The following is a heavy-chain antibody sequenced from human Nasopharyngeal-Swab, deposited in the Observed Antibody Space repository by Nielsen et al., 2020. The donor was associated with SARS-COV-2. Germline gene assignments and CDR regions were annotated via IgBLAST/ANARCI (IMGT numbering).Heavy chain of an antibody. CDR2: INHSGST. Sequence: RQAPGKGLEWIGEINHSGSTNYNPSLKSRVTISVDTSKNQFSLKLSSVTAADTAVYYCARGPQGGSRRPYYVDYWGQGTLVTVSS. J-gene: IGHJ4*02. V-gene: IGHV4-34*01. CDR3: ARGPQGGSRRPYYVDY. D-gene: IGHD1-26*01.